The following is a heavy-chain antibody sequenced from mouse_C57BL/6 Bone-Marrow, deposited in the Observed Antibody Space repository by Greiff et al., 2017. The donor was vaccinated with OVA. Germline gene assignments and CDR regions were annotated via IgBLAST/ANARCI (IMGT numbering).Heavy chain of an antibody. D-gene: IGHD1-1*02. CDR1: GFTFSSYA. CDR3: ARSPYGLFAY. V-gene: IGHV5-4*03. CDR2: ISDGGSYT. J-gene: IGHJ3*01. Sequence: DVKLVESGGGLVKPGGSLKLSCAASGFTFSSYAMSWVRQTPEKRLEWVATISDGGSYTYYPDNVKGRFTISRDNAKNNLYLQMSHLKSEDTAMYYCARSPYGLFAYWGQGTLVTVSA.